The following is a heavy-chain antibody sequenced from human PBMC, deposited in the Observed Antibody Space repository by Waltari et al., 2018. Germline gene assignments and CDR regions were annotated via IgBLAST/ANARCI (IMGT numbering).Heavy chain of an antibody. Sequence: QVQLQQWGAGLLKPSETLSLTCAVYGGSFSGYYWSWIRQPPGKGLEWIGEINHRGSTNYHPSLKSRVTISVDTSKNQFSLKLSSVTAADTAVYYCATLLGQLVLDWGQGTLVTVSS. J-gene: IGHJ4*02. CDR1: GGSFSGYY. CDR3: ATLLGQLVLD. V-gene: IGHV4-34*01. CDR2: INHRGST. D-gene: IGHD6-6*01.